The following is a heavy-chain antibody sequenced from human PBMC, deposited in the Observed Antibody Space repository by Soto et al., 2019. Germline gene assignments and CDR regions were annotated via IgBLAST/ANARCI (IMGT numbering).Heavy chain of an antibody. V-gene: IGHV3-15*01. D-gene: IGHD3-10*01. CDR2: IKSKTDGGTT. CDR3: TTDREVWFGELAVYYGMDV. J-gene: IGHJ6*02. CDR1: GFTFSNAW. Sequence: EVQLVESGGGLVKPGGSLRLSCAASGFTFSNAWMSWVRQAPGKGLEWVGRIKSKTDGGTTDYAAPVKGRFTISRDDSKNTLYLQMSSLKTEDTAVYYCTTDREVWFGELAVYYGMDVWGQGTTVTVSS.